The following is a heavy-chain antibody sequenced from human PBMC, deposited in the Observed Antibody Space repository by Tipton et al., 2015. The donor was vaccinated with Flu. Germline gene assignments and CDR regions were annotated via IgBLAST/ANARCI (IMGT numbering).Heavy chain of an antibody. CDR3: SRVQGQIQLWFNGLGY. Sequence: QLVQSGGGVVQPGRSLRLSCVASGFTFSSYAMHWVRQAPGKGLEWVAVISYNGGNEYYADSAKGRFTISRDTSTNTLYLQMNSLRAEDTAVYYCSRVQGQIQLWFNGLGYWGQGTLVTVSS. D-gene: IGHD5-18*01. CDR2: ISYNGGNE. J-gene: IGHJ4*02. CDR1: GFTFSSYA. V-gene: IGHV3-30*01.